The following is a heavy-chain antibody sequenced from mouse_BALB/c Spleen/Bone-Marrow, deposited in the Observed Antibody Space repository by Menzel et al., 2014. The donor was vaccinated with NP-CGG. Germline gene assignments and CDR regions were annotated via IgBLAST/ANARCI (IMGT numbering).Heavy chain of an antibody. Sequence: QVQLKQSGAELVKPGASEKLSCKASGYTFTSYWMHWVKQRPGQGLEGIGEIDLSDSYTNYNQKFNGQATLTVDKSSSTACMQLSSLTSEDSAVYYCARRHYRFAWFAYWGQGTLVPVSA. CDR2: IDLSDSYT. CDR1: GYTFTSYW. J-gene: IGHJ3*01. V-gene: IGHV1-69*02. CDR3: ARRHYRFAWFAY. D-gene: IGHD2-14*01.